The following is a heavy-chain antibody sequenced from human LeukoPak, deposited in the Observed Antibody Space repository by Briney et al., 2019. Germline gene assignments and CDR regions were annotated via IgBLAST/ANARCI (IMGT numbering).Heavy chain of an antibody. J-gene: IGHJ6*02. D-gene: IGHD3-16*01. CDR2: IVVGSGNT. Sequence: SAKVSCKASGFTFTSSAMQWVRQARGQRLEWIGWIVVGSGNTNYAQKFQERVTITRDMSTSTAYMELSSLRSEDTAVYYCAAVGPGKYVSYYGMDVWGQGTTVTVSS. CDR1: GFTFTSSA. V-gene: IGHV1-58*02. CDR3: AAVGPGKYVSYYGMDV.